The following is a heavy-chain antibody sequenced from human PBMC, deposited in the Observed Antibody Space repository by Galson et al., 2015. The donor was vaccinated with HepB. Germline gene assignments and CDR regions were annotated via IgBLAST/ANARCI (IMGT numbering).Heavy chain of an antibody. D-gene: IGHD2-21*01. J-gene: IGHJ6*02. CDR1: RFTFSNYA. V-gene: IGHV3-23*01. Sequence: SLRLSCAASRFTFSNYAMNWARQAPGKGLEWVSGISGSGDKTYYAGSVRGRFTISRDNSKNILYMEMNSLRAEDTAVYYCAVGRDCGSLSCDYYYGMDVWGQGTTVIVSS. CDR3: AVGRDCGSLSCDYYYGMDV. CDR2: ISGSGDKT.